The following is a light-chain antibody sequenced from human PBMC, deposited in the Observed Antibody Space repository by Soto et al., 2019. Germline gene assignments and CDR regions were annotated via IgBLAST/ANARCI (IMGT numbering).Light chain of an antibody. Sequence: EIVMTQSPATLSVSPGERATLSCRASQSVSSNLAWYQQKPGQFPRLLISGASTRATAFPARFSGSGSGTEFTLTISSLQSEDFAVYYCQQYNNWPPTFGQGTKVEIK. CDR2: GAS. V-gene: IGKV3-15*01. CDR3: QQYNNWPPT. CDR1: QSVSSN. J-gene: IGKJ1*01.